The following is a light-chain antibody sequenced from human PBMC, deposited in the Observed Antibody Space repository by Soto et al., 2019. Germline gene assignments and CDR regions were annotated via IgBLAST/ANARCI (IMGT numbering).Light chain of an antibody. CDR2: GAS. CDR3: QQYNELPRT. J-gene: IGKJ1*01. V-gene: IGKV3-15*01. CDR1: QRISSN. Sequence: EIVMTQSPATLSVSPGERVILSCRASQRISSNLAWYQQKPGQPPRLLIYGASTRATGIPARFSGSGSETEFTLTISSLQSEDFAVYYCQQYNELPRTFGLGTKVKS.